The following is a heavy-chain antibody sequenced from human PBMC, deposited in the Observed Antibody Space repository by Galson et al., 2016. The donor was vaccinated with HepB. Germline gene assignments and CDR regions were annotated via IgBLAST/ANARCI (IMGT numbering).Heavy chain of an antibody. CDR3: AKDRAVPLVLFGEGLDV. Sequence: SLRLSCAASGFTFSSYAMNWVRQAPGKGLEWVSAISGSGGNTYYADSVKGRFTISRDNSKNTLYLQMISLRAADTAVYYCAKDRAVPLVLFGEGLDVWGQGTTVTVSS. CDR1: GFTFSSYA. V-gene: IGHV3-23*01. J-gene: IGHJ6*02. CDR2: ISGSGGNT. D-gene: IGHD3-10*01.